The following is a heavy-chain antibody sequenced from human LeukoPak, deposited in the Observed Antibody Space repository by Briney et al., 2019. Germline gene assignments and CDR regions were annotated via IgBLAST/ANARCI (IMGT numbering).Heavy chain of an antibody. CDR2: IIPIFGTA. D-gene: IGHD5-12*01. CDR3: ARHSGKNSGYDYAFDY. V-gene: IGHV1-69*06. J-gene: IGHJ4*02. Sequence: GASVKVSCKASGGTFSSYAISWVGQAPGQGLEWMGGIIPIFGTANYAQKFQGRVTITADKSTSTAYMELSSLRSEDTAVYYCARHSGKNSGYDYAFDYWGQGTLVTVSS. CDR1: GGTFSSYA.